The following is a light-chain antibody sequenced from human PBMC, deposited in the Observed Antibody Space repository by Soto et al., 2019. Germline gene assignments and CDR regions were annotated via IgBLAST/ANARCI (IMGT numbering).Light chain of an antibody. Sequence: QSALTQPASVSGSPGQSITISCTGTSSDVGGYNYVSWYQQHPGKAPKLMIYEVSNRPSGVSNRFSGSKSGNTASLTISGLXAEDEADYYGSSYTSSSTLVFGTGTKV. CDR3: SSYTSSSTLV. CDR2: EVS. J-gene: IGLJ1*01. V-gene: IGLV2-14*01. CDR1: SSDVGGYNY.